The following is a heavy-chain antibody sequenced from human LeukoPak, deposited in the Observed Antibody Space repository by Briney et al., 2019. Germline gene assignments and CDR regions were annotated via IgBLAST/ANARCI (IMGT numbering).Heavy chain of an antibody. Sequence: GGSLRLSCAASGFTFSSYAMSWVRQAPGKGLEWVSAISGSGGSTYYADSVKGRFTISRDNSKNTLYLQMNSLRAEDTAVYYCAKDLAPRLRFLESTSPYYYYYGMDVWGQGTTVTVSS. CDR3: AKDLAPRLRFLESTSPYYYYYGMDV. J-gene: IGHJ6*02. D-gene: IGHD3-3*01. CDR1: GFTFSSYA. V-gene: IGHV3-23*01. CDR2: ISGSGGST.